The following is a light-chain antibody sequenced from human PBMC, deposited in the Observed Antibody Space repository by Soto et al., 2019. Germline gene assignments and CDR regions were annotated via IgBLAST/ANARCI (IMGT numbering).Light chain of an antibody. CDR3: QQYNNWPLT. J-gene: IGKJ4*01. V-gene: IGKV3D-15*01. CDR1: QSISRT. CDR2: DAS. Sequence: MTQSPSTLSGSVGDRVTITCRASQSISRTLAWYQQKSGQPPRLLIYDASTRATGFPARFSGSWSGTEFTLSISSLQSEDFAVYYCQQYNNWPLTFGGGTKVDIK.